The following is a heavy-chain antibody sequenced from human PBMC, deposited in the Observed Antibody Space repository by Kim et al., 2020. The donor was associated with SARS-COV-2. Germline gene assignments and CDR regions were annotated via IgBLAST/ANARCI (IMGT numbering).Heavy chain of an antibody. J-gene: IGHJ4*02. Sequence: RYSPSFQGQVTISADTSISTAYLQWSSLKASDTAMYYCARRVGATGRGDYWGQGTLVTVSS. CDR3: ARRVGATGRGDY. V-gene: IGHV5-51*01. D-gene: IGHD1-26*01.